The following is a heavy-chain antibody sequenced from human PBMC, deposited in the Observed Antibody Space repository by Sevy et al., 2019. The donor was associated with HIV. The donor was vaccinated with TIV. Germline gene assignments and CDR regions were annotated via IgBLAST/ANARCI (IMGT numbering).Heavy chain of an antibody. V-gene: IGHV3-23*01. Sequence: GGYLRLSCAASGFTISNYAMNWVRQAPGRGLEWVSGISGSGGSGDKTNYADSVKGRFTISRDDSKNSLYLQLNSLRAEDTAIYYCARKYDSSGYFDYWGQGTLVTVSS. CDR1: GFTISNYA. D-gene: IGHD3-22*01. CDR3: ARKYDSSGYFDY. J-gene: IGHJ4*02. CDR2: ISGSGGSGDKT.